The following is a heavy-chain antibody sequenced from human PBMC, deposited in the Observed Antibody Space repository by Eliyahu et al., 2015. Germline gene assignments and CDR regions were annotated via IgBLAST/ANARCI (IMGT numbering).Heavy chain of an antibody. CDR2: IRYDGSNK. D-gene: IGHD1-26*01. CDR1: GFXFXXXG. V-gene: IGHV3-30*02. Sequence: QVQLVESGGGVVQPGGSLRLSXCAASGFXFXXXGXHWVRQAPGKGLEWVAFIRYDGSNKYYADSVKGRFTISRDNSKNTLYLQMNSLRAEDTAVYYCAKDRTRWWELLLDHAFDIWGQGTMVTVSS. J-gene: IGHJ3*02. CDR3: AKDRTRWWELLLDHAFDI.